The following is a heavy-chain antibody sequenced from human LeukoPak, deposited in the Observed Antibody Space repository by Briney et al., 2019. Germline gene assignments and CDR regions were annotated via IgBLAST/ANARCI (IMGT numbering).Heavy chain of an antibody. Sequence: GGSLRLSCAASGFTFSSYWMHWVRQAPGKGLVWVSRIDSDASTTSYADSVKGRFTISRDNAKNTLHLQMNSLRAEDTAVYYCTRVAGSGSVDWGQGTLVTVSS. CDR1: GFTFSSYW. CDR2: IDSDASTT. V-gene: IGHV3-74*01. J-gene: IGHJ4*02. D-gene: IGHD1-26*01. CDR3: TRVAGSGSVD.